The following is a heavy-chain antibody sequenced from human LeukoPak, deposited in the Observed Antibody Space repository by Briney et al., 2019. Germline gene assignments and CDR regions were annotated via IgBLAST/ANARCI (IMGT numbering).Heavy chain of an antibody. CDR2: INGEGSTT. V-gene: IGHV3-74*01. CDR1: GFTFSTYW. J-gene: IGHJ4*02. CDR3: ARGPVGQLVPYDY. Sequence: GGSLRLSCAASGFTFSTYWIHWVRQAPGEGLVWVSRINGEGSTTSYTDSVEGRFTISRDNAKNTLYLQMNSLRAEDTAVYYCARGPVGQLVPYDYWGQGTLVTVSS. D-gene: IGHD6-13*01.